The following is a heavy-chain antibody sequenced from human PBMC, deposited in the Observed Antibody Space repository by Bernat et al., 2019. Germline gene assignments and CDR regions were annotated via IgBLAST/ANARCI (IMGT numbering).Heavy chain of an antibody. V-gene: IGHV3-33*06. D-gene: IGHD2-15*01. CDR3: AKDRATSGRGSDFDY. J-gene: IGHJ4*02. CDR2: IWHDGSSK. CDR1: GFTFSTYG. Sequence: QVQLVESGGGVVQPGRSLRLSCAAPGFTFSTYGMHWVRQAPGKGLEWVGIIWHDGSSKYYADSVKGRFTFSRDNSRNMLYLQMNSLRAEDTAVYYCAKDRATSGRGSDFDYWGQGTVVTVSS.